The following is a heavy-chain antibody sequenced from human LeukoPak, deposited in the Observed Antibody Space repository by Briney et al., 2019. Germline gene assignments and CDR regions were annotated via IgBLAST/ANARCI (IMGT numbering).Heavy chain of an antibody. CDR3: ATDWGGTTPYYFDY. D-gene: IGHD1-7*01. CDR1: GFTFASYA. CDR2: VSADGGNT. V-gene: IGHV3-23*01. J-gene: IGHJ4*02. Sequence: GGSLRLSCTASGFTFASYAMSWVRQAPGKGLECFSGVSADGGNTYYSDSVKGRFSISRDNSQTTLYLHVSRLRADHTAVYYCATDWGGTTPYYFDYWGQGTLVTVSS.